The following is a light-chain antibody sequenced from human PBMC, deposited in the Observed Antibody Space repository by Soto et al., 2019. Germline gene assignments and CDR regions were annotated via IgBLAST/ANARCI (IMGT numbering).Light chain of an antibody. CDR3: QQYGSSPTVT. CDR1: QSVSSRS. V-gene: IGKV3-20*01. Sequence: EIVLTQSPGTLSLSPGERATLSCRASQSVSSRSLAWYHQKPGQAPRLLIYGASGRATGIPDRFSGSGYGTYFTRTISRLEPEDVAVYYCQQYGSSPTVTLGQGTRMELK. J-gene: IGKJ5*01. CDR2: GAS.